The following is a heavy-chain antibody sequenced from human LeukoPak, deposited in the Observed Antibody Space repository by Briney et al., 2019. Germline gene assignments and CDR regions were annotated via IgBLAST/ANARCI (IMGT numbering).Heavy chain of an antibody. J-gene: IGHJ1*01. D-gene: IGHD6-19*01. Sequence: SGGSLRLSCAASGFTFHDYAMHWVRQAPGKGLECVSLITGDGGGACYADSLEGRFTISRDNSKNTLYLQMNSLRAEDTAVYYCAKGEQWLVLYFQHWGQGTLVTVSS. CDR3: AKGEQWLVLYFQH. CDR2: ITGDGGGA. CDR1: GFTFHDYA. V-gene: IGHV3-23*01.